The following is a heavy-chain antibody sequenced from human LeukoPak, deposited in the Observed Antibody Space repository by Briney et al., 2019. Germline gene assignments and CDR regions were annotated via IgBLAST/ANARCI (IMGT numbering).Heavy chain of an antibody. CDR3: AKDGEGFSYGSDS. CDR1: GFSFRHYV. V-gene: IGHV3-23*01. CDR2: MRESGGTI. J-gene: IGHJ4*02. Sequence: GGSLRISCAASGFSFRHYVMSWVRQAPGKRLEWVSTMRESGGTIYYADSVKGRFTISRDDSTNTVFLHMTSLRAEDTAVYYCAKDGEGFSYGSDSWGQGTLVTVSS. D-gene: IGHD5-18*01.